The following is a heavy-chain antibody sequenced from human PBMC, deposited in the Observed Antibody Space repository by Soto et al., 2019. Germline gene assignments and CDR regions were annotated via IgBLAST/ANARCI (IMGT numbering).Heavy chain of an antibody. CDR2: IYYSGST. Sequence: PSETLSLTCTVSGGSMRSGDDYWSWKRQPPGKGLEWIGYIYYSGSTYYNPSLKSRVTISVDTSKNQFSLKLSSVTAADTAVYYCARDGPQSWPEPLGTYYYYGMDVWGQGTTVTVSS. V-gene: IGHV4-30-4*01. CDR1: GGSMRSGDDY. CDR3: ARDGPQSWPEPLGTYYYYGMDV. J-gene: IGHJ6*02. D-gene: IGHD6-13*01.